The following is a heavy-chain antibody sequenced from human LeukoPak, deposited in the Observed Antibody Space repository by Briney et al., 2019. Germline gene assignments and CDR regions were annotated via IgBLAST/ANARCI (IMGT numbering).Heavy chain of an antibody. Sequence: ASVKVSCKASGYTFTSYGISRVRQAPGRGLEWMGWISAYNGNTNYAQKLQGRVTMTTDTSTSTAYMELRSLRSDDTAVYYCARDQDFWSGPDYYGMDVWGQGTTVTVSS. CDR2: ISAYNGNT. CDR3: ARDQDFWSGPDYYGMDV. CDR1: GYTFTSYG. V-gene: IGHV1-18*01. D-gene: IGHD3-3*01. J-gene: IGHJ6*02.